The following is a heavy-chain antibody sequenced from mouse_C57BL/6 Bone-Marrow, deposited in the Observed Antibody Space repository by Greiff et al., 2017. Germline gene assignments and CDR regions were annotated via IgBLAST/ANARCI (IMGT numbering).Heavy chain of an antibody. J-gene: IGHJ1*03. CDR2: IHPNSGST. Sequence: QVQLQQPGAELVKPGASVKLSCKASGYTFTSYWMHWVKQRPGQGLEWIGMIHPNSGSTNYNEKFKSKATLTVDKSSSTAYMQLSSLTSEDSAVYYCARRVLYWYFDVWGTGTTVTVSS. CDR1: GYTFTSYW. V-gene: IGHV1-64*01. CDR3: ARRVLYWYFDV.